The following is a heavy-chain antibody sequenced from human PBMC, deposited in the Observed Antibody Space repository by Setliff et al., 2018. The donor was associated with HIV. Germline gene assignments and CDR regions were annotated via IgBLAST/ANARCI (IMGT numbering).Heavy chain of an antibody. D-gene: IGHD3-10*02. J-gene: IGHJ4*02. Sequence: GGSLRLSCAASGFTFDDYGMHWVRQPPGKGLEWVAFIRYDGSNENYAASVKGRFTISRDNSKSTVYLQMSSLRVDDTAVYYCAKDVDVGLSRYFDYWGQGTLVTVSS. CDR1: GFTFDDYG. CDR3: AKDVDVGLSRYFDY. CDR2: IRYDGSNE. V-gene: IGHV3-30*02.